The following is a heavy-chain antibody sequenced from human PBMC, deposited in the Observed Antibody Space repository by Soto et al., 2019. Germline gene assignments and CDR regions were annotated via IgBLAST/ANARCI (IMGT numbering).Heavy chain of an antibody. CDR1: GFTFSNAW. CDR3: TTHVDTAMVHDAFDI. J-gene: IGHJ3*02. Sequence: LSCAASGFTFSNAWMSWVRQAPGKGLEWVGRIKSKTDGGTTDYAAPVKGRFTISRDDSKNTLYLQMNSLKTEDTAVYYCTTHVDTAMVHDAFDIWGQGTMGTVS. V-gene: IGHV3-15*01. CDR2: IKSKTDGGTT. D-gene: IGHD5-18*01.